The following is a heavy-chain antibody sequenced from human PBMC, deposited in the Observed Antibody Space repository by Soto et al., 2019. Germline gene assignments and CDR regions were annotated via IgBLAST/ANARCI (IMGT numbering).Heavy chain of an antibody. CDR2: INHSGST. CDR3: ARGSLGYYYYYGMEV. Sequence: SETLSLTCAVYGGSFSGYYWSWIRQPPGKGLEWIGEINHSGSTNYNPSLKSRVTISVDTSKNQFSLKLSSVTAADTAVYYCARGSLGYYYYYGMEVWGQGTTVTV. J-gene: IGHJ6*02. CDR1: GGSFSGYY. V-gene: IGHV4-34*01.